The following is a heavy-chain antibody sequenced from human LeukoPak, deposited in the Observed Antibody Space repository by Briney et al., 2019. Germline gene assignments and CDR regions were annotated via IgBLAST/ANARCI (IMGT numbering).Heavy chain of an antibody. CDR3: ARHGTPLRYGSGNYYKGAPFDY. CDR2: INHSGST. V-gene: IGHV4-34*01. J-gene: IGHJ4*02. CDR1: GGSFSGYY. D-gene: IGHD3-10*01. Sequence: SKTLSLTCAVYGGSFSGYYWSWIRQPPGKGLEWIGEINHSGSTNYNPSLKSRVTISVDTSKNQFSLKLSSVTAADTAVYYCARHGTPLRYGSGNYYKGAPFDYWGQGTLVTVSS.